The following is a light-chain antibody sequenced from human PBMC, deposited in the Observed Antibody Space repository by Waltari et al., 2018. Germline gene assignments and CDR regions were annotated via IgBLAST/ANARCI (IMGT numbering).Light chain of an antibody. V-gene: IGKV3-20*01. CDR3: QQYGSSTGLT. J-gene: IGKJ4*01. Sequence: EIVLTQSPGTLSLSPGERATLSCRASQSVSSSYLAWDQQKPGQAPRLLIYGASSRATGIPDRCSGSGSGTDFTLTISRLEPEDFAMFYCQQYGSSTGLTFGGGTKVEIK. CDR2: GAS. CDR1: QSVSSSY.